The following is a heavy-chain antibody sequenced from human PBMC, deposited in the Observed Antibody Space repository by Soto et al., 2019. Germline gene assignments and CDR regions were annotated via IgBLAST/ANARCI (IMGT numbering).Heavy chain of an antibody. CDR1: VYSFTSYW. Sequence: GESLKISCEGSVYSFTSYWIGWVRQMPGKGLEWMGIIYPGDSDTRYSPSFQGQVTISADKSISTAYLQWSSLKASDTAMYYCARGPNYSSSWYYYYGMDVWGQGTTVTVSS. CDR3: ARGPNYSSSWYYYYGMDV. J-gene: IGHJ6*02. CDR2: IYPGDSDT. D-gene: IGHD6-13*01. V-gene: IGHV5-51*01.